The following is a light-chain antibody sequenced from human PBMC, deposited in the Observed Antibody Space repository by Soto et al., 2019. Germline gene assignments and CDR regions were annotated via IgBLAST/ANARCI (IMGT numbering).Light chain of an antibody. CDR2: EVS. J-gene: IGLJ1*01. CDR1: SSDVGSSNS. Sequence: QSALTQPASVSGSPGQSITISCTGTSSDVGSSNSVSWYQQHPGKAPKLMISEVSNRPSGVSNRFSGSKSGNTASLTISGLRAEDEADYYCSSYASGDTPFIFGTGTKLTVL. CDR3: SSYASGDTPFI. V-gene: IGLV2-14*01.